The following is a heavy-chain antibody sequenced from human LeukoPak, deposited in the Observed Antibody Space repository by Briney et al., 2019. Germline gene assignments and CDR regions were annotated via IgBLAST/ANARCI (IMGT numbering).Heavy chain of an antibody. CDR3: ARVEYQLLSPAGALDY. V-gene: IGHV3-30*14. CDR1: GFTFSSYA. Sequence: GGSLRLSCAASGFTFSSYAMHWVRQAPGKGLEWVAVISYDGSNKYYADSVKGRFTISRDNSKNTLYLQMNSLRAEDTAVYYCARVEYQLLSPAGALDYWGQGTLVTVSS. J-gene: IGHJ4*02. D-gene: IGHD2-2*01. CDR2: ISYDGSNK.